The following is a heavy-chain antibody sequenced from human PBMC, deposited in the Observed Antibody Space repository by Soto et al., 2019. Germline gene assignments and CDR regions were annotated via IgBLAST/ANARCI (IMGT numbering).Heavy chain of an antibody. V-gene: IGHV3-49*04. J-gene: IGHJ3*02. CDR2: IRSKAYGGTT. CDR3: TRVYSGSYGGAFDI. CDR1: GFTFGDYA. Sequence: GGSLRLSCTASGFTFGDYAMSWVRQAPGKGLEWVGFIRSKAYGGTTEYAASVKGRFTISRDDSKSIAYLQMNSLKTEDTAVYYCTRVYSGSYGGAFDIWGPGTMVTVSS. D-gene: IGHD1-26*01.